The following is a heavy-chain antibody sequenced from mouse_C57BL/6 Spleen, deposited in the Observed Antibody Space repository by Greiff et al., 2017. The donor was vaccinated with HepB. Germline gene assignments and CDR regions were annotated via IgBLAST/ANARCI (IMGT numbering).Heavy chain of an antibody. V-gene: IGHV8-12*01. J-gene: IGHJ4*01. CDR2: IYWDDDK. D-gene: IGHD2-4*01. CDR1: GFSLSTSGMG. Sequence: QVTLKVSGPGLLQSSQTLSLTCSFSGFSLSTSGMGVSWIRQPSGKGLEWLAHIYWDDDKRYNPSLKIRLTISKNTSRNQVFLKITSVDTADTATYYCASYDFYAMDYWGQGTSVTVSS. CDR3: ASYDFYAMDY.